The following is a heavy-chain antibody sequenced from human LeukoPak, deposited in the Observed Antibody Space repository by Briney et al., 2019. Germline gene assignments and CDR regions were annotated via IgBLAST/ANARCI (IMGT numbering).Heavy chain of an antibody. J-gene: IGHJ6*02. D-gene: IGHD6-13*01. CDR3: AGRSSSWNSYYYYGMDV. CDR1: GYTFTSYD. Sequence: ASVKVSCKASGYTFTSYDINWVRQATGQGLEWMGLMNPNSGNTDYAQKFQGRVTMTRNTSISTDYMELSSLRYKDTAVYYCAGRSSSWNSYYYYGMDVWGQGTTVTVSS. V-gene: IGHV1-8*01. CDR2: MNPNSGNT.